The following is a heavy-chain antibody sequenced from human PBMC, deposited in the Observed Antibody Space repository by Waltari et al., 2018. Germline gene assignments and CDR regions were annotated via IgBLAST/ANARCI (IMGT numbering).Heavy chain of an antibody. CDR1: GYTFTGYY. D-gene: IGHD5-12*01. CDR2: INPNTGGT. V-gene: IGHV1-2*02. CDR3: ARDIRMATPLGGY. Sequence: QVQLVQSGAEVKTPGASVKVSCKASGYTFTGYYMHWVRQAPGQGLEWMGWINPNTGGTNYAQKFQGRVTMTRDTSISTVYMELSRLRSDDTAVYYCARDIRMATPLGGYWGQGTLVTVSS. J-gene: IGHJ4*02.